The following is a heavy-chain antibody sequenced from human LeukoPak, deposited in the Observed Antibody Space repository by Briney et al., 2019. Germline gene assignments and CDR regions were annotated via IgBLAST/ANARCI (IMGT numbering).Heavy chain of an antibody. V-gene: IGHV4-59*01. CDR1: GGSISSYY. CDR3: ARNPNPYSSSSPPSYYYYMDV. CDR2: IYYSGST. J-gene: IGHJ6*03. Sequence: PSETLSLTCTVSGGSISSYYWSWIRQPPGKGLEWIGYIYYSGSTNYNPSLKSRVTISVDTSKNQFSLKLSSVTAADTAVYYCARNPNPYSSSSPPSYYYYMDVWGKGTTVTVSS. D-gene: IGHD6-6*01.